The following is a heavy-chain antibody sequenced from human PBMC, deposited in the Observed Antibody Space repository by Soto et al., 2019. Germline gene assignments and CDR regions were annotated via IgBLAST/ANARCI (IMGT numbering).Heavy chain of an antibody. Sequence: SETLSLTCAVSGGSISSGGNSWSWIRQPPGKGLEWIGYIYHSGSTYYNPSLKSRVTISVDTSKNQFSLKVSSVTAADTAVYYCAREGNYNYYYGMDVWGQGTTVTVSS. CDR1: GGSISSGGNS. J-gene: IGHJ6*02. CDR3: AREGNYNYYYGMDV. V-gene: IGHV4-30-2*01. D-gene: IGHD4-4*01. CDR2: IYHSGST.